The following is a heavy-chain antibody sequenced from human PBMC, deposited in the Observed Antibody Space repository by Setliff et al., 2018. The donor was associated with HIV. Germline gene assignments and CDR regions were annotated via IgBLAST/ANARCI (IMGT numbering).Heavy chain of an antibody. CDR1: GYSFTSYG. V-gene: IGHV1-18*01. J-gene: IGHJ6*02. CDR3: ARRLRGNGMDV. D-gene: IGHD3-10*01. Sequence: GASVKVSCKASGYSFTSYGISWVRQAPGQGLEWMGWTNNGDTTYVERVQGRITMTTDTSTSTAYMELRGLRSDDTAVYYCARRLRGNGMDVWGQGTTVTVSS. CDR2: TNNGDT.